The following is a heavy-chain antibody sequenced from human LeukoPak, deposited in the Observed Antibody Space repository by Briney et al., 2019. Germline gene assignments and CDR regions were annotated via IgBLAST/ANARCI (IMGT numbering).Heavy chain of an antibody. CDR2: IIPIFGTA. V-gene: IGHV1-69*01. J-gene: IGHJ4*02. CDR3: ARTIVGTIGGGGYYFDY. D-gene: IGHD1-26*01. CDR1: GGTYSSYA. Sequence: SVKVSCKASGGTYSSYAISWVRQAPGQGHEWMGGIIPIFGTANYAQKFQGRVTITADESTSTAYMELSSLRSEDTAVYYCARTIVGTIGGGGYYFDYWGQGTLVTVSS.